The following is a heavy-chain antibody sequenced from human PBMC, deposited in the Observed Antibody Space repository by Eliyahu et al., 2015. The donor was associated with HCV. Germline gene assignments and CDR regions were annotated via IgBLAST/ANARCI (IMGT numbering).Heavy chain of an antibody. J-gene: IGHJ4*02. V-gene: IGHV3-48*01. Sequence: EVQLVESGGGLVQPGGSLSLSCAGSGFTFSSYTMTWVRQAPGKGPEWLSYISTSGTTVSYADSVKGRFTVSRDNAKSSLYLQMNSLTAEDTAVYYCAAHYGSNWFDYWGQGTLVTVSS. CDR3: AAHYGSNWFDY. D-gene: IGHD6-13*01. CDR1: GFTFSSYT. CDR2: ISTSGTTV.